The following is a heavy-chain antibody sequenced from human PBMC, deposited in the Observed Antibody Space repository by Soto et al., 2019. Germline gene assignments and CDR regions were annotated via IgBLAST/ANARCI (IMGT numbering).Heavy chain of an antibody. Sequence: QVQLVQSGAEVKKPGSSVKVSCKASGGTFSSYAISWVRQAPGQGLEWMGGIIPIFGTANYAQKFQGRVTITADKSTSTAYMELSSLRSEDTAVYYCARVPVLVGSGYSYYFDYWGQGTLVTVSS. CDR2: IIPIFGTA. V-gene: IGHV1-69*06. CDR3: ARVPVLVGSGYSYYFDY. J-gene: IGHJ4*02. CDR1: GGTFSSYA. D-gene: IGHD3-22*01.